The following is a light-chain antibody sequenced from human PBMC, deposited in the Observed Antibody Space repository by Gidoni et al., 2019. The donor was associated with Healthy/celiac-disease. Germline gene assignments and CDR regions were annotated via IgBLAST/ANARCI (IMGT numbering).Light chain of an antibody. J-gene: IGLJ1*01. CDR3: CSYAGSSYV. V-gene: IGLV2-11*01. Sequence: QSALTHPRSVSGSPGQALTISCTGTSSDVGGYNYVSWYQQHPGKAPKLMIYEVSKRPSGVPDRFSGSKSGNTASLTISGLQAEDEADYYCCSYAGSSYVFGTGTKVTVL. CDR2: EVS. CDR1: SSDVGGYNY.